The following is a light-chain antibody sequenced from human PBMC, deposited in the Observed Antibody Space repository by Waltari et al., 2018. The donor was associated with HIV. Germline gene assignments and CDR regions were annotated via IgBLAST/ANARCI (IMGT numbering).Light chain of an antibody. CDR3: SSFTSGTTLV. J-gene: IGLJ1*01. CDR1: SSDVGAYIY. Sequence: QSALTQPASVSGSPGQSITISCTGTSSDVGAYIYVSWYQHHPGKAPKLMIFQVTTRPSGVSDRFSGSKSGNTASLTISGLQAEDEADYYCSSFTSGTTLVFGTGTKVTVL. CDR2: QVT. V-gene: IGLV2-14*01.